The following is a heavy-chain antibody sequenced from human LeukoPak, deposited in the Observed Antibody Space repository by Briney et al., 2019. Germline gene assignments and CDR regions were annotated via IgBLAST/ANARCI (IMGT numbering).Heavy chain of an antibody. D-gene: IGHD1-26*01. J-gene: IGHJ4*02. CDR3: ARVRWNSGSYHFDY. CDR1: GGTFSSYA. Sequence: GASVKVSCKASGGTFSSYAISWVRQAPGQGLEWMGRIIPIFGIANYAQKFQGRVTITADKSTSTAYMELSSLRSEDTAVYYCARVRWNSGSYHFDYWGQGILVTVSS. V-gene: IGHV1-69*04. CDR2: IIPIFGIA.